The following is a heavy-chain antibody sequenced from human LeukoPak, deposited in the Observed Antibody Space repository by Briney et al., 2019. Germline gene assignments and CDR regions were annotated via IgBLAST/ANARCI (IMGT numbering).Heavy chain of an antibody. J-gene: IGHJ4*02. CDR1: GFTFSSYG. Sequence: QSGGSLRLSCAASGFTFSSYGMYWVRQAPGKGLEWVAFTRYDGSNKYYADSVKGRFTISRDNAKNSLYLQMNSLRAEDTAVYYCAGGDSSGSLDYWGQGTLVTVSS. CDR3: AGGDSSGSLDY. V-gene: IGHV3-33*07. CDR2: TRYDGSNK. D-gene: IGHD3-22*01.